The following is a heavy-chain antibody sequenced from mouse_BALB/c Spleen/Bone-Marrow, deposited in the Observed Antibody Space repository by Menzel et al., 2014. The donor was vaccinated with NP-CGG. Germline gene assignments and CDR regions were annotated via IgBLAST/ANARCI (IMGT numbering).Heavy chain of an antibody. J-gene: IGHJ2*01. CDR1: GYTFTSYW. D-gene: IGHD2-14*01. CDR3: ALYYRYDTSDY. Sequence: QVHVKQSGAELAKPGASVKMSCKASGYTFTSYWMHWVKQRPGQGLEWIGYINTSTGYTAYNQNFKDKATLTADKSSSTAYMQLSSLTSEDPAVYYCALYYRYDTSDYWGQGTTLTVSS. CDR2: INTSTGYT. V-gene: IGHV1-7*01.